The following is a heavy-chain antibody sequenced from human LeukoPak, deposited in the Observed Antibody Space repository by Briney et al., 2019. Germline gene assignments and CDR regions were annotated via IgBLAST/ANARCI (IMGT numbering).Heavy chain of an antibody. J-gene: IGHJ4*02. CDR3: AKTRPLDSSSWSHGDY. D-gene: IGHD6-13*01. V-gene: IGHV3-23*01. CDR2: ISGSGDST. CDR1: GFTFSSYA. Sequence: GGSLRLSCAASGFTFSSYAMSWVRQAAGKGLEWVSAISGSGDSTYYGDSVKGRFTISRGNSKNTLYLQMNSLRAEDTAVYYCAKTRPLDSSSWSHGDYWGQGTLVTVSS.